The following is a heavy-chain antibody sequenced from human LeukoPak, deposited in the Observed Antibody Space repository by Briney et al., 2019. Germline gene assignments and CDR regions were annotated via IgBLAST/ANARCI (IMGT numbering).Heavy chain of an antibody. J-gene: IGHJ4*02. Sequence: PGGSLRLSCAASGFTFSSYEMNWVRQAPGKGLEWVSYISSSGSTKYYADSLMGRFTLSRDNAKKSLYLQMNSLRAEDTAVYYCAREALTETIFGPYDYWGQGTLVTVSS. CDR2: ISSSGSTK. CDR1: GFTFSSYE. V-gene: IGHV3-48*03. D-gene: IGHD4-17*01. CDR3: AREALTETIFGPYDY.